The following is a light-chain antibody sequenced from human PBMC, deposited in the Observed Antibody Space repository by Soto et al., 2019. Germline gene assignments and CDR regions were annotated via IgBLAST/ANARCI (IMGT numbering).Light chain of an antibody. J-gene: IGLJ1*01. CDR2: SSI. Sequence: QSVLTQPPSASGTPGQRVTISCSGSASNIGSKSVNWYQQFPGTAPKLLIYSSIYRPSGVPARMSASKSGTSASLAISGLQSEDEADYFCAAWDDSLEEYVLGTGTKVTVL. V-gene: IGLV1-44*01. CDR3: AAWDDSLEEYV. CDR1: ASNIGSKS.